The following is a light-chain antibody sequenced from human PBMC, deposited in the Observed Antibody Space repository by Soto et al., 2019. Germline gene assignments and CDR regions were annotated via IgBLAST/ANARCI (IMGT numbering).Light chain of an antibody. CDR1: QDISVY. J-gene: IGKJ4*01. V-gene: IGKV1-33*01. CDR2: DAS. Sequence: DIQLTQSPSSLSASVGETVTVTCQASQDISVYLNWYQEKPGKAPTLLIYDASKLKTGVPSRFSGLGSGTHFTLTISNLQPEDIATYFCQHYDDVLVTFGGGTKVEI. CDR3: QHYDDVLVT.